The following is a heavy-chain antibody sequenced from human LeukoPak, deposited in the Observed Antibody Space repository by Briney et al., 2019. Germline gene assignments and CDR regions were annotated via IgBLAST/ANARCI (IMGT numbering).Heavy chain of an antibody. CDR1: GGSISSGGYY. CDR3: ARVDGNYDGNGFDP. J-gene: IGHJ5*02. V-gene: IGHV4-30-2*01. Sequence: SQTLSLTCTVSGGSISSGGYYWSWIRQPPGKGLEWLGYIYHSGSTYYNPSLKSRVTISVDRSKNQFSLKLSSVTAADTAVYYCARVDGNYDGNGFDPWGQGTLVTVSS. D-gene: IGHD4-23*01. CDR2: IYHSGST.